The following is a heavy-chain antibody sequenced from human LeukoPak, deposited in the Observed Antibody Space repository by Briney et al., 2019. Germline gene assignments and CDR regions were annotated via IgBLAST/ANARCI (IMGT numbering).Heavy chain of an antibody. Sequence: SETLSLTCTVSGGSISSYYWSWIRQPPGKGLEWIGYIYYSGSTNYNPSLKSRVTISVDTSKNHFSLKLSSVTAADTGVYYCALGQGLGIADYWGQGTLVTVSS. J-gene: IGHJ4*02. CDR3: ALGQGLGIADY. V-gene: IGHV4-59*01. D-gene: IGHD6-19*01. CDR1: GGSISSYY. CDR2: IYYSGST.